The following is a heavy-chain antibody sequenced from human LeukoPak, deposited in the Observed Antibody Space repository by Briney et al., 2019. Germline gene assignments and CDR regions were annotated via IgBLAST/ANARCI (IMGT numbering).Heavy chain of an antibody. CDR1: GGTFSSYA. D-gene: IGHD2-15*01. Sequence: GSSVKVSCKASGGTFSSYAISWVRQAPGQGLEWMGGIIPIFGTANYAQKFQGRVTITADESTSTAYMELSSLRSEDTAVYYCARDPVVVTGNKRKPFDYWGQGTLVTVSS. V-gene: IGHV1-69*01. CDR3: ARDPVVVTGNKRKPFDY. J-gene: IGHJ4*02. CDR2: IIPIFGTA.